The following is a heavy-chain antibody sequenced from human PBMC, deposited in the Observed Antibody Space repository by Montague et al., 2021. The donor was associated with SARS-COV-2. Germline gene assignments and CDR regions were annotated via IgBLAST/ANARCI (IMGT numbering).Heavy chain of an antibody. Sequence: SETLSLTCSVSGEPISGFFWNWIRQPAGKGLEWIGRIYASGGTDYNPSLESRVTMSVDTSKNQFSLKVNSVTAADTAMYYCARGVAAAPPVVDYRGRGTLVTVSS. CDR3: ARGVAAAPPVVDY. CDR2: IYASGGT. J-gene: IGHJ4*02. CDR1: GEPISGFF. V-gene: IGHV4-4*07. D-gene: IGHD2-15*01.